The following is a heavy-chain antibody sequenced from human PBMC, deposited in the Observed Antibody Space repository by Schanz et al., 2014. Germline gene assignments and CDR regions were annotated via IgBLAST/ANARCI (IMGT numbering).Heavy chain of an antibody. CDR1: GFPFSDYF. Sequence: QVQLVDSGGGLVKPGGSLRLSCTASGFPFSDYFMAWIRQPPGRGLEWVSYIGNGGVTIYYADSVKGRFTISRDNSKNSLSLQMNSLRAEDTAVYYCARIGGSVFDYWAQGTLVTVSS. V-gene: IGHV3-11*01. CDR3: ARIGGSVFDY. J-gene: IGHJ4*02. D-gene: IGHD3-10*01. CDR2: IGNGGVTI.